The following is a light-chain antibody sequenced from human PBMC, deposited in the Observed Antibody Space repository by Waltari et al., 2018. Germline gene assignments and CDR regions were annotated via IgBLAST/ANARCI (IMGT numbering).Light chain of an antibody. V-gene: IGKV1-39*01. J-gene: IGKJ2*01. CDR3: QETYSTVPT. CDR1: QSVTNY. Sequence: DIQMTQSPSSLSASVGDRVTITCRASQSVTNYLNWYQQKPGKAPKLLIYAASTLQSGGPSRFSGTGSGTDFTLTISSLQREDFATYYCQETYSTVPTFGQGTKLEIK. CDR2: AAS.